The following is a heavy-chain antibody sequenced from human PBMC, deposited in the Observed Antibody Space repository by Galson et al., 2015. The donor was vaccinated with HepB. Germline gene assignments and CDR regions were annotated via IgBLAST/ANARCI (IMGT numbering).Heavy chain of an antibody. Sequence: SVKVSCKASGGTFSSYAISWVRQAPGQGLEWMGGIIPIFGTANYAQKFQGRVTITADDSTSTAYVELSSLRSEDTAVYYCARGAPYYYDSSGYQGAFDIWGQGTMVTVSS. CDR2: IIPIFGTA. V-gene: IGHV1-69*13. J-gene: IGHJ3*02. CDR1: GGTFSSYA. CDR3: ARGAPYYYDSSGYQGAFDI. D-gene: IGHD3-22*01.